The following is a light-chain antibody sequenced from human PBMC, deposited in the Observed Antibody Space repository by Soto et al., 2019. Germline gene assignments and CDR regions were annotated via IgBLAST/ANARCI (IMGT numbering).Light chain of an antibody. J-gene: IGLJ2*01. CDR2: DVS. CDR1: SSGVGGYNY. Sequence: QSALTQPRSVSGSPGQSVTISCTGTSSGVGGYNYVSWYQQYPGKAPKLMIYDVSKRPSGVPDRFSGSKSGNTASLTISGLQAEDEADYYCCSYAGSVVFGGGTKLTVL. CDR3: CSYAGSVV. V-gene: IGLV2-11*01.